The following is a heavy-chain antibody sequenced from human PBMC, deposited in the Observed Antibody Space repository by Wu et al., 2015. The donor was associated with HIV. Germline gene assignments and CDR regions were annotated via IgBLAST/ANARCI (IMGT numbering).Heavy chain of an antibody. Sequence: QVQLVQSGAEVKKPGSSVKVSCKASGGTFSSYAISWVRQAPGQGLEWMGGIIPIFGTANYAQKFQGRVTITTDESTSTAYMELSSLRSEDTAVYYCARGHGSGSYTPGGFDYWGQGTLVTVSS. CDR1: GGTFSSYA. CDR2: IIPIFGTA. CDR3: ARGHGSGSYTPGGFDY. J-gene: IGHJ4*02. V-gene: IGHV1-69*05. D-gene: IGHD3-10*01.